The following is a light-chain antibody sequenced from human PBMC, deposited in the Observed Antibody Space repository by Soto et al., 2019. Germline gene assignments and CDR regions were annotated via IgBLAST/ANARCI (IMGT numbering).Light chain of an antibody. Sequence: DIQMTQSPSTLSASVGDRVIITCRASQCISNWLAWYQQKPGKAPNLLIYKASSLKSGVPSRFSGSGSGTEFTLTISSLQPDDFATYYCQQYNSYSPAFGQGTKVDIK. CDR2: KAS. J-gene: IGKJ1*01. CDR3: QQYNSYSPA. V-gene: IGKV1-5*03. CDR1: QCISNW.